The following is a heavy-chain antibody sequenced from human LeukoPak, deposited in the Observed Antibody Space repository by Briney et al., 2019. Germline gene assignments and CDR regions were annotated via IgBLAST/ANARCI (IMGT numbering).Heavy chain of an antibody. J-gene: IGHJ6*03. CDR3: ARDRGRYYMDV. Sequence: ETLSLTCTVSGGSISSSSYYWGWIRQPPGKGLEWVSSISSSSSYIYYADSVKGRFTISRDNAKNSLYLQMNSLRAGDTAVYYCARDRGRYYMDVWGKGTTVTISS. V-gene: IGHV3-21*01. CDR1: GGSISSSS. CDR2: ISSSSSYI. D-gene: IGHD6-25*01.